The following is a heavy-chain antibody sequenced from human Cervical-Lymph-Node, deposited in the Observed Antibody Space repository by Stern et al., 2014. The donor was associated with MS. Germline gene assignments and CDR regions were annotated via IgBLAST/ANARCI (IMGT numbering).Heavy chain of an antibody. CDR2: IYPGNSEP. CDR3: ARRGHGYMGIDY. J-gene: IGHJ4*02. V-gene: IGHV5-51*03. CDR1: GYRFTNNW. Sequence: EVQLVESGAEVRKPGESLRISCEVSGYRFTNNWIGWVLQMPGKSLEWMGIIYPGNSEPRYSPSFQGQFTILVDKSNSITYLQWSSLKASDTAIYYCARRGHGYMGIDYWGQGTLVTVSS. D-gene: IGHD1-1*01.